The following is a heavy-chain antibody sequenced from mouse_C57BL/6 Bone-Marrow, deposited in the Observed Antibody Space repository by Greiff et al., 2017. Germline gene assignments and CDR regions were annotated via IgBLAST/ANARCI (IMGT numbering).Heavy chain of an antibody. CDR1: GFTIKNTY. Sequence: EVQLQQSVAELVRPGASVKLSCTASGFTIKNTYMHWVKQRPEQGLEWIGRIDPANGNTKYAPKFQGKATITVDTSSNTAYLQLSSLTSEDSAIYCCARTWFAYWGQGTLVTVSA. J-gene: IGHJ3*01. CDR2: IDPANGNT. V-gene: IGHV14-3*01. CDR3: ARTWFAY.